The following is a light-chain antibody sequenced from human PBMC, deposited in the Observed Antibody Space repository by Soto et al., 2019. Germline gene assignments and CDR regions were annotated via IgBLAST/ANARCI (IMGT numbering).Light chain of an antibody. CDR1: QSISSY. CDR3: QQRSNWPWT. V-gene: IGKV3-11*01. CDR2: DAS. Sequence: ESVLTPSPATPSFSPGEKATPSRRASQSISSYLAWYQQKPGQAPRLLIYDASNRAAGIPARFSGSGSGTDFTLTISSLEPEDFAVYYCQQRSNWPWTFGQGTKVDIK. J-gene: IGKJ1*01.